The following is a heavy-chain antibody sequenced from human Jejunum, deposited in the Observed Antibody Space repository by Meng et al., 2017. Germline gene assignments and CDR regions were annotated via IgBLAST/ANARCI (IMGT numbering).Heavy chain of an antibody. CDR1: GGPISSDY. J-gene: IGHJ6*02. CDR3: ARDILTGRYGMDV. D-gene: IGHD3-9*01. CDR2: IYYSGNT. V-gene: IGHV4-59*01. Sequence: GSLRLSCTVSGGPISSDYWIWIRQPPGKGLEWIGYIYYSGNTNYNPSLKSRVTISLDTSKNQFSLKLSSVTAADTAVYYCARDILTGRYGMDVWGQGTTVTVSS.